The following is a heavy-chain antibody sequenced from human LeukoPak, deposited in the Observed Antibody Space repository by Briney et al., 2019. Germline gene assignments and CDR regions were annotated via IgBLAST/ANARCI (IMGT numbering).Heavy chain of an antibody. V-gene: IGHV3-23*01. Sequence: GGSLRLSCEASEFMFSGYGMSWVRQTPGKGLEWVSGIGSSGGRSYYADSVKGRFTISRDNSKNTLYMQMNNLRAEDTAVYYCAKCRFGVESWVDSWGQGTLVIVSS. CDR2: IGSSGGRS. CDR3: AKCRFGVESWVDS. CDR1: EFMFSGYG. D-gene: IGHD3-10*01. J-gene: IGHJ4*02.